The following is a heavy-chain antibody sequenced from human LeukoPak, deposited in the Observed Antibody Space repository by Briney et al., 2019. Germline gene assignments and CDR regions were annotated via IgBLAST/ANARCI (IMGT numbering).Heavy chain of an antibody. Sequence: GGSLRLSCVVSGFTFSSYSMHWVRQAPGKGLEWVAGLSYDGSNTNHADPVKGRFTISRDNSKNTVHLQMNSLRAEDTAVYYCARSYRSGWYYFDYWGQGTLITVSS. V-gene: IGHV3-30-3*01. J-gene: IGHJ4*02. CDR3: ARSYRSGWYYFDY. CDR1: GFTFSSYS. CDR2: LSYDGSNT. D-gene: IGHD6-19*01.